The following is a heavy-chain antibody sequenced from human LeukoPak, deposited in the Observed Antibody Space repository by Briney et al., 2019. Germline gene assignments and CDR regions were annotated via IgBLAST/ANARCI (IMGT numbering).Heavy chain of an antibody. CDR3: ASRLGGSDN. V-gene: IGHV1-2*02. J-gene: IGHJ4*02. CDR2: MKPNNGGT. Sequence: SVKFTCTASGVTFSCYAISWVRQAPGQGIEWMACMKPNNGGTYYAQKFQGRVTMTWDTSITTTYMELSGLTSDDAGIYFGASRLGGSDNWGQGTLVTVYS. D-gene: IGHD1-26*01. CDR1: GVTFSCYA.